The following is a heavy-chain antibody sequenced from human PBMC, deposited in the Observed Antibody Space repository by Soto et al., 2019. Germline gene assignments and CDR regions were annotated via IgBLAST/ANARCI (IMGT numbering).Heavy chain of an antibody. CDR3: ARSVGKPDYFDY. CDR1: GGSISSYY. Sequence: QVQLQESGPGLVKPSETLSLTCTVSGGSISSYYWSWIRQPPGKGLEWIGYIYYSGSTNYNPSLKSPVTTSVDTFKNQFALKLSSVTAADTAVYYCARSVGKPDYFDYWGQGTLVTVSS. J-gene: IGHJ4*02. CDR2: IYYSGST. V-gene: IGHV4-59*01.